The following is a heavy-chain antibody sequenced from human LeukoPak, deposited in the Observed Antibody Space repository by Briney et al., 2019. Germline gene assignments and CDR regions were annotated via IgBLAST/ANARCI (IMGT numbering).Heavy chain of an antibody. D-gene: IGHD4-23*01. CDR2: ISSSGSTI. Sequence: GGSLRLSCAASGFTFSKYSMNWVRQAPGKGLEWVSYISSSGSTIYYADSVKGRFTISRDNAKNSLYLQMNSLRAEDTAVNYCARSRKRGNSGWAFDYWGQGTLVTVSS. V-gene: IGHV3-48*04. CDR1: GFTFSKYS. J-gene: IGHJ4*02. CDR3: ARSRKRGNSGWAFDY.